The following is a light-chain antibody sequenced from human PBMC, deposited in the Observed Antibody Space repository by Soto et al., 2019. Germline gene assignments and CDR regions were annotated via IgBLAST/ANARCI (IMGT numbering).Light chain of an antibody. CDR1: QSVSNNY. J-gene: IGKJ1*01. CDR3: QQCGSSGT. CDR2: GAS. V-gene: IGKV3-20*01. Sequence: EIVLPQSPGTLSLSPGERATLSCRASQSVSNNYLAWYQQKPGQAPRLLIYGASNRATGIPDRFSGSGSGTDFTLTISRLEPEDFAVYYCQQCGSSGTVGQGTKVDI.